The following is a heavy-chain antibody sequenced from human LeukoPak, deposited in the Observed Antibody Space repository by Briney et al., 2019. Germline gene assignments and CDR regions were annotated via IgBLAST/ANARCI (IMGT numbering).Heavy chain of an antibody. V-gene: IGHV3-9*01. CDR1: GFTFYDYA. CDR3: AKDSRYSYGSDFDY. D-gene: IGHD5-18*01. CDR2: ISWNSGSI. J-gene: IGHJ4*02. Sequence: GGSLRLSCAASGFTFYDYAMHWVRQAPGKGLEWVSGISWNSGSIGYADSVKGRFTISRDNAKNSLYLQMNSLRAEDTALYYCAKDSRYSYGSDFDYWGQGTLVTVSS.